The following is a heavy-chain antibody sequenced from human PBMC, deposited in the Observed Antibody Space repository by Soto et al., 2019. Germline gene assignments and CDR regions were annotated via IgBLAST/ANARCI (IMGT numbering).Heavy chain of an antibody. CDR3: ARLIAVAGTVHYYYGMDA. V-gene: IGHV5-10-1*01. J-gene: IGHJ6*02. D-gene: IGHD6-19*01. CDR2: IDPSDSYT. CDR1: GYSFTSYW. Sequence: PGESLKISCKGSGYSFTSYWISWVRQMPGKGLEWMGRIDPSDSYTNYSPSFQGHVTISADKSISTAYLQWSSLKASDTAMYYCARLIAVAGTVHYYYGMDAWGQGTTVTVSS.